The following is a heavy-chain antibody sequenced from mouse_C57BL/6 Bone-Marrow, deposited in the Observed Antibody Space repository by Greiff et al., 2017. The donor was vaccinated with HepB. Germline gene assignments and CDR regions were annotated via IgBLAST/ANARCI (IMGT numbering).Heavy chain of an antibody. J-gene: IGHJ1*03. V-gene: IGHV5-6*01. Sequence: EVMLVESGGDLVKPGGSLKLSCAASGFTFSSYGMSWVRQTPDKRLEWVATISSGGSYTYYPDSVKGRFTISRDNAKNTLYLQMSSLKSEDTAMYYCAGTGTCWYFDVWGTGTTVTVSS. CDR3: AGTGTCWYFDV. CDR1: GFTFSSYG. CDR2: ISSGGSYT. D-gene: IGHD4-1*01.